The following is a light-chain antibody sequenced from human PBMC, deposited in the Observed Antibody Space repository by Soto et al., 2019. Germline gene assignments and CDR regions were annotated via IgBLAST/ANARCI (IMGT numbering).Light chain of an antibody. Sequence: QSVLPQPPSVSGAPGQRVTISCTGTSFNIGAGFDVHWYQHLPGKVPKLLIYGTDNRPSGVSDRFSDSNSGTSASLAITGLQAEDEGAHYCQSYDITQSGVVFGGGTKLTVL. CDR2: GTD. CDR3: QSYDITQSGVV. V-gene: IGLV1-40*01. J-gene: IGLJ3*02. CDR1: SFNIGAGFD.